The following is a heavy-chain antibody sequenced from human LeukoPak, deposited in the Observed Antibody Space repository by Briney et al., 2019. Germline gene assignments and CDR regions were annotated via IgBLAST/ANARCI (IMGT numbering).Heavy chain of an antibody. CDR1: GGSISSYY. Sequence: SETLSLTCTVSGGSISSYYWSWIRQPPGKGLEWIGYLYYSGSTNYNPSLKSRVTILVDTSKNQFSLKLSSVTAADTAVYYCAGTYYYDSSGYYHYSLWGQGTLVTVSS. CDR2: LYYSGST. D-gene: IGHD3-22*01. J-gene: IGHJ4*02. CDR3: AGTYYYDSSGYYHYSL. V-gene: IGHV4-59*01.